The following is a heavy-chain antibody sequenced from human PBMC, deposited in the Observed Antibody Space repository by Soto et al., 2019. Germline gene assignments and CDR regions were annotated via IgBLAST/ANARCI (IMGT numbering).Heavy chain of an antibody. J-gene: IGHJ4*02. V-gene: IGHV3-30*18. CDR3: AKASTRRHSSPSSSWPFDY. D-gene: IGHD6-13*01. Sequence: QVQLVESGGGVVQPGRSLRLSCAASGFTFSTYGMHWVRQAPGKGLEWVAVISYDGSDKYYGDSVKGRFTISRDNYKNTLYLKMNSLRGEDTAVYSCAKASTRRHSSPSSSWPFDYWGQGTLVTVSS. CDR2: ISYDGSDK. CDR1: GFTFSTYG.